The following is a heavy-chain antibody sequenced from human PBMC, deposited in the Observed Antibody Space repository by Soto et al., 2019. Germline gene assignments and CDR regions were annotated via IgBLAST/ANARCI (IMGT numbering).Heavy chain of an antibody. Sequence: ASETLSLTCTVSGGSISSYYWSWIRQPPGKGLEWIGYIYYSGSTNYNPSLKSRVTISVDTSKNQFSLKLSSVTAADTAVYYCARDQGGGYSGYERYYYGMDVWGQGTTVTVSS. CDR3: ARDQGGGYSGYERYYYGMDV. CDR1: GGSISSYY. V-gene: IGHV4-59*01. J-gene: IGHJ6*02. D-gene: IGHD5-12*01. CDR2: IYYSGST.